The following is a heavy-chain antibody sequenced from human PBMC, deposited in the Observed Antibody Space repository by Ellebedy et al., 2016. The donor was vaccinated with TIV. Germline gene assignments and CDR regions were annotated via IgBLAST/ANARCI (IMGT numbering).Heavy chain of an antibody. J-gene: IGHJ4*02. V-gene: IGHV3-30*03. CDR2: ISYDGNNK. CDR1: GFTFSDYG. CDR3: ARSVVGFLEWLPRADY. Sequence: PGGSLRLSCLASGFTFSDYGMHWVRQAPGKGLEWVAVISYDGNNKYYADSVKGRFTISRDNSMNTLYLQMNSLRPEDTAVYYCARSVVGFLEWLPRADYWGQGTLFTVSS. D-gene: IGHD3-3*01.